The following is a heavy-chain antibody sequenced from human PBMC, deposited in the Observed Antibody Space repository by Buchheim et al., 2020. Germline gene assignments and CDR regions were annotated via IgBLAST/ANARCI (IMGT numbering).Heavy chain of an antibody. CDR1: GGSFSGYY. D-gene: IGHD6-13*01. Sequence: QVQLQQWGAGLLKPSETLSLTCAVYGGSFSGYYWSWIRQPPGKGLEWIGEINHSGSTNYNPSLKSRVTISVDTSKNQFCVKLSSVTAADTAVYYCARRRSSSSWLKRGYYFDYWGQGTL. J-gene: IGHJ4*02. CDR3: ARRRSSSSWLKRGYYFDY. CDR2: INHSGST. V-gene: IGHV4-34*01.